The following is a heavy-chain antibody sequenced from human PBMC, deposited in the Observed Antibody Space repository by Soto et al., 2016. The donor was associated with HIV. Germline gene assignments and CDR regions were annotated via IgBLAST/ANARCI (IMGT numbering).Heavy chain of an antibody. CDR1: GYTFTGYY. CDR3: ARDPTFEGAGY. CDR2: INPNSGGT. V-gene: IGHV1-2*02. Sequence: QVQLVQSGAEVKKPGASVKVSCKASGYTFTGYYMHWVRQAPGQGPEWMGWINPNSGGTNYAQKFQGRVTMTRDTSISTAYMELNRLTCDDTAAYYCARDPTFEGAGYWGQGTLVTVSS. D-gene: IGHD3-16*01. J-gene: IGHJ4*02.